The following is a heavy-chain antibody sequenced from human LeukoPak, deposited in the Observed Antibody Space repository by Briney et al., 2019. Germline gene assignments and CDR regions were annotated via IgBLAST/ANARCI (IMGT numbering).Heavy chain of an antibody. V-gene: IGHV4-59*01. CDR3: ARAGSSWYVDV. CDR2: IYYSGST. J-gene: IGHJ6*03. D-gene: IGHD6-13*01. CDR1: GGSISSYY. Sequence: SETLSLTCTVSGGSISSYYWSWIRQPPGKGLEWIGYIYYSGSTNYNPSLKSRVTISVDTSKNQFSLKLSSVTAADTAVYYCARAGSSWYVDVWGKGTTVTVSS.